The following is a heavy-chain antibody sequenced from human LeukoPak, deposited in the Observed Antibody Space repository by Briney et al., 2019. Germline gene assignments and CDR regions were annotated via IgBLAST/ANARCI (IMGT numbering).Heavy chain of an antibody. CDR2: ISYDGSNK. D-gene: IGHD4-17*01. V-gene: IGHV3-30*18. Sequence: GGSLRLSCADSGFTFGSYGMHWVRQAPGKGLEWVAVISYDGSNKYYADSVKGRFTISRDNSKNTLYLQMNSLRAEDTAVYYCAKELRTTARYFDYWGQGTLVTVSS. CDR3: AKELRTTARYFDY. CDR1: GFTFGSYG. J-gene: IGHJ4*02.